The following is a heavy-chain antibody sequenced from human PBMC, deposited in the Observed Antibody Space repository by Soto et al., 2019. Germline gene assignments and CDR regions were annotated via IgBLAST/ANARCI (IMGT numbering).Heavy chain of an antibody. CDR2: IIPIFGTA. CDR3: ASTVTTVTTRYAFDI. Sequence: SVKVSCKASGGTFSSYAISWVRQAPGQGLEWMGGIIPIFGTANYAQKFQGRVTITADKSTSTAYMALSSLRSEDTAVYYCASTVTTVTTRYAFDIWGQGTMVTVSS. CDR1: GGTFSSYA. D-gene: IGHD4-17*01. J-gene: IGHJ3*02. V-gene: IGHV1-69*06.